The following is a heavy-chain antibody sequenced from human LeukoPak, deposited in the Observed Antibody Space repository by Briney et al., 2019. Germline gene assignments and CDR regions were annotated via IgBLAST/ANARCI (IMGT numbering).Heavy chain of an antibody. D-gene: IGHD6-13*01. CDR2: ISSSSSTI. J-gene: IGHJ6*03. V-gene: IGHV3-11*04. Sequence: GGSLRLSCGASGFTFSDYYMNWIRQAPGKGLEWVSYISSSSSTICYADSVKGRFTISRDNAKNSLYLQMNSLRAEDTAVYYCARDPSPIAAAEHYYYYYYMDVWGKGTTVTVSS. CDR3: ARDPSPIAAAEHYYYYYYMDV. CDR1: GFTFSDYY.